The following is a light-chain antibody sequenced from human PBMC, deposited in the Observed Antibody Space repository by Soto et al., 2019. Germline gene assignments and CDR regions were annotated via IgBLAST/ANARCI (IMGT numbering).Light chain of an antibody. CDR1: SSDVGSYNL. CDR3: CSYAGSSTLWV. CDR2: EVS. J-gene: IGLJ3*02. Sequence: QSALTQPASVSGSPGQSITISCTGTSSDVGSYNLVSWYQQHPGKAPKLMIYEVSKRPSVVSNRFSGSKSGNTASLTISGLQAEDEADYYCCSYAGSSTLWVFGGGTQLTVL. V-gene: IGLV2-23*02.